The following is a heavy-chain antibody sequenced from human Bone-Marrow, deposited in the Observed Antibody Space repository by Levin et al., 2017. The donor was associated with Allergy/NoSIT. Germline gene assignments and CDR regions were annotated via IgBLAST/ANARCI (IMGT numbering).Heavy chain of an antibody. CDR1: GGSFNNYY. Sequence: PSETLSLTCTVSGGSFNNYYWSWIRQPPGKGLEWIGYIYYTGDTIYNPSLESRVTISIDRSKNHFSLKLSSVTAADTAVYYCARSDYGDYDYWGQGTLVTVSS. CDR3: ARSDYGDYDY. V-gene: IGHV4-59*01. CDR2: IYYTGDT. J-gene: IGHJ4*02. D-gene: IGHD4-17*01.